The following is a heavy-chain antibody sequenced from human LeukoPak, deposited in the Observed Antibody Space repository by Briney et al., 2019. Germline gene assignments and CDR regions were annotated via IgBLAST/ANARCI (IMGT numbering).Heavy chain of an antibody. Sequence: PGGPLRLSCAASGFTFSSYAMSWVRQAPGKGLEWVSAISGSGGSTYYADSVKGRFTISRDNSKNTLYLQMNSLRAEDTAVYYCAKHRVVVVAATDYWGQGTLVTVSS. CDR2: ISGSGGST. J-gene: IGHJ4*02. D-gene: IGHD2-15*01. V-gene: IGHV3-23*01. CDR3: AKHRVVVVAATDY. CDR1: GFTFSSYA.